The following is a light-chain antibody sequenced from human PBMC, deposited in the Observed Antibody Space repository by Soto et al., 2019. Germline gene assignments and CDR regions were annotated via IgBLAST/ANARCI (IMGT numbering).Light chain of an antibody. CDR1: SSNIGAGYD. J-gene: IGLJ3*02. CDR3: QSYDSSLSGSV. V-gene: IGLV1-40*01. Sequence: QSVLTRPPSVSGAPGQRVTISCTGSSSNIGAGYDVHWYQQLPGTAPKLLIYANSNRPSGVPDRFSGSKSATSASLAITGLQAEDEADYYCQSYDSSLSGSVFGGGTKLTVL. CDR2: ANS.